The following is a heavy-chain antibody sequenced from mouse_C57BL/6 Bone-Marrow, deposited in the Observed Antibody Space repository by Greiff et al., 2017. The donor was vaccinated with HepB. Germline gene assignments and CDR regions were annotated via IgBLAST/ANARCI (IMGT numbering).Heavy chain of an antibody. J-gene: IGHJ1*03. Sequence: VQLQQSGAELVRPGPSVKVSCKASGYAFTNYLIEWVKQRPGQGLEWIGVINPGSGGTNYNEKFKGKATLTADKSSSTAYMQLSSLTSEDSAVYFCARGILDGSSYWYFDVWGTGTTVTVSS. V-gene: IGHV1-54*01. CDR3: ARGILDGSSYWYFDV. CDR1: GYAFTNYL. CDR2: INPGSGGT. D-gene: IGHD1-1*01.